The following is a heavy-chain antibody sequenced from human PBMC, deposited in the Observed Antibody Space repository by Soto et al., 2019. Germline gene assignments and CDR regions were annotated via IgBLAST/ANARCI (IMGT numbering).Heavy chain of an antibody. V-gene: IGHV3-30*04. CDR3: TKSSGGSSSVGMDY. D-gene: IGHD6-6*01. Sequence: QVQLVESGGGVVQPGRSLRLSCAGSGFIFKNYAVNWVRQAPGKGLEWVASITRDGYNKYYADSVKGRFTISRDNSRDTLSLQMTALTIEDSSVYYCTKSSGGSSSVGMDYWGQGTRVTVSS. CDR2: ITRDGYNK. J-gene: IGHJ4*02. CDR1: GFIFKNYA.